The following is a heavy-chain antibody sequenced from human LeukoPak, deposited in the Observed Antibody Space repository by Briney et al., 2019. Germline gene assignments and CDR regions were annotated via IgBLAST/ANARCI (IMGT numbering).Heavy chain of an antibody. J-gene: IGHJ4*02. CDR2: IYYSGST. Sequence: SETLSLTCTVSGGSISSYYWSWIRQPPGKGLEWIGYIYYSGSTNYNPSLKSRVTISVDTSKNQFSLKLSSVTAADTAVYYCGRDGGYSRDWGQGTLVTVSS. V-gene: IGHV4-59*01. D-gene: IGHD6-13*01. CDR3: GRDGGYSRD. CDR1: GGSISSYY.